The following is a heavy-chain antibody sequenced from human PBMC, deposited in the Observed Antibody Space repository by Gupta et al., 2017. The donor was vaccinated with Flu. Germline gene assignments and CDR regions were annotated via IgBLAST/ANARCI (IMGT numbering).Heavy chain of an antibody. CDR3: ARDGSGSYSFDY. V-gene: IGHV4-31*03. J-gene: IGHJ4*02. CDR1: GGSISSGGYY. D-gene: IGHD2-15*01. CDR2: IYYSGST. Sequence: QVQLQESGPGLVKPSQTLSLTCPVSGGSISSGGYYWSWIRQHPGKGLEWIGYIYYSGSTYYNPSLKSRVTISVDTSKNQFSLKLSSVTAADTAVYYCARDGSGSYSFDYWGQGTLVTVSS.